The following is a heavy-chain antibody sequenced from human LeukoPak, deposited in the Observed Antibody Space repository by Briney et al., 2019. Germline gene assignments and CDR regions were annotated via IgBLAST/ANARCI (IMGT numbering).Heavy chain of an antibody. CDR2: IFYSGST. D-gene: IGHD5-12*01. J-gene: IGHJ4*02. Sequence: SETLSLTCTVSGGSIISNNYYWGWIRQPPGKGLEWIGSIFYSGSTYYNSSLRSRVTISVDTSKNQFSLKLSSVTRADTAVYYCARVRYSGYQYYFDYWGQGTLVTVSS. CDR3: ARVRYSGYQYYFDY. CDR1: GGSIISNNYY. V-gene: IGHV4-39*01.